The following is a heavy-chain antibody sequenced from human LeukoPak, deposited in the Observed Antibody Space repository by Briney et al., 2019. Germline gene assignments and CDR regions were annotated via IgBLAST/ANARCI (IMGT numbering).Heavy chain of an antibody. V-gene: IGHV4-34*01. CDR2: INHSGST. CDR1: GGSFGGYY. CDR3: ARVPYYYDSSGYYYADY. Sequence: TTSETLSLTCAVYGGSFGGYYWSWIRQPPGKGLEWIGEINHSGSTNYNPSLKSRVTISVDTSKNQFSLKLSSVTAADTAVYYCARVPYYYDSSGYYYADYWGQGTLVTVSS. J-gene: IGHJ4*02. D-gene: IGHD3-22*01.